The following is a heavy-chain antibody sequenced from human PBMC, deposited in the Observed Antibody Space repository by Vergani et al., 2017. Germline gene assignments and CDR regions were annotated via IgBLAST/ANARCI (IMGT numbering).Heavy chain of an antibody. Sequence: EVQMLESGGGLVQPGGSLRLSCAASGFTFSSYAMSWVCQAPGKGLEWVSAISGSGGSTYYEDSVEGRFTISRDNTKNTLYLQMNSLRAEDTAVYYCAKEAVAEFDYWGQGTLVTVSS. D-gene: IGHD6-19*01. CDR2: ISGSGGST. J-gene: IGHJ4*02. V-gene: IGHV3-23*01. CDR3: AKEAVAEFDY. CDR1: GFTFSSYA.